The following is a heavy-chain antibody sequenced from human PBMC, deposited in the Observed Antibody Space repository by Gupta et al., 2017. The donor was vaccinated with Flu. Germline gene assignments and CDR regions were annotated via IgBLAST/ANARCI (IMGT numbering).Heavy chain of an antibody. Sequence: QVHLQKSVPGLVKPSETLSLTCTVSGGPIGSNYWRWILQPAGKGLEWIGRIYTNGTTNCNPSLKSRVTMTVDTSKNQLSLKLTSVTAADTAVHTCERVDIKRGGFDPWVQGTLVTVSS. CDR3: ERVDIKRGGFDP. CDR1: GGPIGSNY. D-gene: IGHD2-2*03. CDR2: IYTNGTT. J-gene: IGHJ5*02. V-gene: IGHV4-4*07.